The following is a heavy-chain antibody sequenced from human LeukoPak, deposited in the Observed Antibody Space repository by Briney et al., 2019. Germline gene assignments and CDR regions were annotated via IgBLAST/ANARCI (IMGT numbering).Heavy chain of an antibody. Sequence: PGRSLRLSCAASGFTFSSYAMHWVRQAPGKGLEWVAVISYDGSNKYYADSVKGRFTISRDNSKNTLYLQMNSLRAEDTAVYYCARKGVVVVPAASRPDAFDIWGQGTMVTVSS. V-gene: IGHV3-30-3*01. D-gene: IGHD2-2*01. CDR3: ARKGVVVVPAASRPDAFDI. J-gene: IGHJ3*02. CDR2: ISYDGSNK. CDR1: GFTFSSYA.